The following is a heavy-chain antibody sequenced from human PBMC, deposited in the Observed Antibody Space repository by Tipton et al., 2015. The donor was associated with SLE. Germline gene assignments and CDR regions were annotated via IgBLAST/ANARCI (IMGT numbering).Heavy chain of an antibody. CDR1: GGSISSSSYY. CDR2: IYYSGST. Sequence: TLSLTCTVSGGSISSSSYYWGWIRQPPGKGLEWIGSIYYSGSTYYNPSLKSRVTISVDTSKNQFSLKLSSVTATDTAVYYCARGMLTWRGAIIGVDVWGQGTTVTVSS. D-gene: IGHD2-8*01. V-gene: IGHV4-39*07. CDR3: ARGMLTWRGAIIGVDV. J-gene: IGHJ6*02.